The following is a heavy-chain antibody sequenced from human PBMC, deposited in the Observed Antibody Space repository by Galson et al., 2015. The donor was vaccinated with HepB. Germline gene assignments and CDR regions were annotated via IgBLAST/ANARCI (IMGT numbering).Heavy chain of an antibody. J-gene: IGHJ5*02. CDR2: IRYDGRTN. CDR3: GKEGEPLGGWIDT. CDR1: GSPFSDYA. D-gene: IGHD1-14*01. Sequence: SLRLSCAVSGSPFSDYATYWLRQGPGKGLEWVASIRYDGRTNYYGDFVEGRFTISRDIAKNTLYLQMTSLRAEDTAVYYCGKEGEPLGGWIDTWGKGTQVIVSS. V-gene: IGHV3-30*02.